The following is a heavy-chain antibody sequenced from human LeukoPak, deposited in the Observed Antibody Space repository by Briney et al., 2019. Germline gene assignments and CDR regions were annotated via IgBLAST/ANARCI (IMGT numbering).Heavy chain of an antibody. V-gene: IGHV3-NL1*01. Sequence: GGSLRLSCAASGFTFSSYGMHWVRQAPEKGLEFVSGIYENGGTTYYADSVKGRFSISRDNSKNTLYLQMDSLRGEDTAVYYCAKDFRIGYSAHFDYWGQGALVTVSS. CDR1: GFTFSSYG. CDR3: AKDFRIGYSAHFDY. J-gene: IGHJ4*02. CDR2: IYENGGTT. D-gene: IGHD2-21*01.